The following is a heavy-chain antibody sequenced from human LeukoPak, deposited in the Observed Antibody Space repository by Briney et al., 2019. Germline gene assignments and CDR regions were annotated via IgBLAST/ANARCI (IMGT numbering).Heavy chain of an antibody. V-gene: IGHV4-4*07. D-gene: IGHD6-6*01. Sequence: PSDTLSLTCTVSGGSISSYYWSWIRQPAGKGLEVIGRIYTSGSTNYNRSLKSRVTISVDTSKNQFSLELSSVTAADTAVYYCARFLLSIAARWFDPWGQGTLVTVSS. CDR2: IYTSGST. CDR3: ARFLLSIAARWFDP. J-gene: IGHJ5*02. CDR1: GGSISSYY.